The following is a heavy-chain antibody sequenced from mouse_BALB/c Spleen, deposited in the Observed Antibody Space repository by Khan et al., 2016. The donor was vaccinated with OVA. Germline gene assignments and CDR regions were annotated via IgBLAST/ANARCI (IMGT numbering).Heavy chain of an antibody. J-gene: IGHJ2*01. CDR3: ARSIMAN. V-gene: IGHV3-2*02. CDR1: GYSITSDYA. CDR2: ISYCGST. Sequence: EVQLQESGPGLVKPSQSLSLTCTVTGYSITSDYAWNWIRQFPGNKLEWMGYISYCGSTSYNPSLKSRISITRDTSKNQFFLQLNSVTTEDTATYLYARSIMANWGQGTTLTVSS.